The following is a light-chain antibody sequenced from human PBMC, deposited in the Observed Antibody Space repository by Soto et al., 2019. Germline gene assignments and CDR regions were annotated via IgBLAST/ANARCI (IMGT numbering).Light chain of an antibody. V-gene: IGLV1-40*01. CDR2: RNT. Sequence: QSVLTQPPSVSGAPGQRVTISCTGSSSNIGAGYDVHWYQQFPGSVPKLLISRNTVRPSGVPDRFSGSRSGTSASLAITGLQSEDEADYYCLSYDISLTISVFGGGTKLTVL. CDR3: LSYDISLTISV. J-gene: IGLJ2*01. CDR1: SSNIGAGYD.